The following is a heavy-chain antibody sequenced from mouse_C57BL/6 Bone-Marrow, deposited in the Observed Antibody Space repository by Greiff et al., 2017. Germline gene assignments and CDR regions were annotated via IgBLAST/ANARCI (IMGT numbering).Heavy chain of an antibody. Sequence: QVQLQQPGAELVKPGASVKLSCKASGYTFTSYWMHWVKQRPGQGLEWIGMIHPNSGSTNYNEKFKSKATLPVDKSSSTAYMQLSSLTSEDSAVYYCARPYDYGSSYTAWFAYWGQGTLVTVSA. V-gene: IGHV1-64*01. CDR2: IHPNSGST. CDR3: ARPYDYGSSYTAWFAY. CDR1: GYTFTSYW. J-gene: IGHJ3*01. D-gene: IGHD1-1*01.